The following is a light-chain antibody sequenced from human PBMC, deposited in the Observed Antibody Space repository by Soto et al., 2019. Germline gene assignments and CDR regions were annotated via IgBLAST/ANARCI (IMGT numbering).Light chain of an antibody. V-gene: IGKV1-39*01. CDR1: QSIMSY. CDR3: QQSFSAPPYS. CDR2: TAS. J-gene: IGKJ2*03. Sequence: DIQLTQSPSSLSAYVGDTVTITCRASQSIMSYLSWFQQKPGKAPKLLIYTASTLQSGVPSRFIGSGSGTDFTLTISTLQPEDFATYYCQQSFSAPPYSFGQGTKVEIK.